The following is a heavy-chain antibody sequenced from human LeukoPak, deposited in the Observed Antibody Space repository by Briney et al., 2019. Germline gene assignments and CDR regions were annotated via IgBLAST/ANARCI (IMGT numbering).Heavy chain of an antibody. Sequence: PGRSLRLSCAASGFTFSSYGMHWVRQAPGKGLEWVAVISYDGSNKYYADSVKGRFTISRDNSKNTLYLQMNSLRAEDTAVYYCAKSAGDHYGMDVWGQGATVTVSS. V-gene: IGHV3-30*18. CDR3: AKSAGDHYGMDV. CDR1: GFTFSSYG. J-gene: IGHJ6*02. CDR2: ISYDGSNK.